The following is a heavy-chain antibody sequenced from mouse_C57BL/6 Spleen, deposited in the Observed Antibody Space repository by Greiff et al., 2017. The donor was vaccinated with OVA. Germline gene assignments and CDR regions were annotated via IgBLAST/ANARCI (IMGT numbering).Heavy chain of an antibody. CDR1: GYTFTSYW. CDR2: IYPGSGST. Sequence: VKPGASVKMSCKASGYTFTSYWTTWVKQRPGQGLEWIGDIYPGSGSTNYNEKFKSKATLTVDTSSSTAYMQLSSLTSEDSAVYYCARGEAYYSNFNFDYWGQGTTLTVSS. V-gene: IGHV1-55*01. D-gene: IGHD2-5*01. J-gene: IGHJ2*01. CDR3: ARGEAYYSNFNFDY.